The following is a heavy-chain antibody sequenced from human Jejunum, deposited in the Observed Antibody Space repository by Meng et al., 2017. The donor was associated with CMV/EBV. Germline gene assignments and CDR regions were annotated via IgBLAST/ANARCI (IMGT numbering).Heavy chain of an antibody. CDR3: AKRDCIGSGCGFYYFDS. CDR1: GFIFSNYG. V-gene: IGHV3-30*02. CDR2: IQYDGSDK. D-gene: IGHD6-19*01. J-gene: IGHJ4*02. Sequence: LVEPGGGVVQLGGALRLSCAASGFIFSNYGMHWVRQAPGKGLEWVAFIQYDGSDKYYADSVRGRFTISRDNSKNMLYLQMNNVRAEDTAVYHCAKRDCIGSGCGFYYFDSWGQGTLVTVSS.